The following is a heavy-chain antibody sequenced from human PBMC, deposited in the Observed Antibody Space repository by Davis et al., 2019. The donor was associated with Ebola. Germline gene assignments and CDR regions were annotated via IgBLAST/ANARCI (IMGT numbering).Heavy chain of an antibody. J-gene: IGHJ6*02. D-gene: IGHD3-16*02. CDR1: GYSFTSYW. Sequence: GESLKISCKGSGYSFTSYWIGWVRPMPGKGLEWMGIIYLGDSDTRYSPSFQGQVTISADKSISTAYLQWSSLKASDTAMYYCARTIRELSDNYYYYGMDVWGQGTTVTVSS. CDR3: ARTIRELSDNYYYYGMDV. CDR2: IYLGDSDT. V-gene: IGHV5-51*01.